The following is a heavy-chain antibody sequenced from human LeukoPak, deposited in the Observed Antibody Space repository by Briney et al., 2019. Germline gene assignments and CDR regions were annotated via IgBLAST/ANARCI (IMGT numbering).Heavy chain of an antibody. CDR2: IIPIFGTA. J-gene: IGHJ4*02. Sequence: GSSVKVSCKASGGTFSSYAISWVRQAPGQGLEWMGGIIPIFGTANYAQKFQGRVTITADKSTSTAYMELSSLRSEDTALYYCARDRDFPRDQLDYWGQGTLVTVSS. CDR1: GGTFSSYA. D-gene: IGHD2-21*02. V-gene: IGHV1-69*06. CDR3: ARDRDFPRDQLDY.